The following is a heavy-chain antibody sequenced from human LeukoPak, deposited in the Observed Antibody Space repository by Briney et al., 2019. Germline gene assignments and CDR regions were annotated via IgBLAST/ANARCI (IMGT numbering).Heavy chain of an antibody. V-gene: IGHV4-59*01. CDR1: GGSISSYY. D-gene: IGHD5-18*01. J-gene: IGHJ3*02. CDR3: ARGRGYTYGIDAFDI. Sequence: SEALSLTCNVSGGSISSYYWSWIRQPPGKGLEWIGYIYYSGSTNYNPSLKSRVTISVDTSKKQFSLKVSSVTAADTAVYFCARGRGYTYGIDAFDIWGQGTMVTVPS. CDR2: IYYSGST.